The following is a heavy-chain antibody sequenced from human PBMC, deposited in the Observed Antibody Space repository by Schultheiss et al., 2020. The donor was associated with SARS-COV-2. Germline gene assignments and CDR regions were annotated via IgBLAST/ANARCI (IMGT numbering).Heavy chain of an antibody. CDR3: ARATYYYDSSGYSPGGYYFDY. Sequence: SETLSLTCTVSGGSISSGGYYWSWIRQHPGKGLEWIGYIYYSGSTNYNPSLKSRVTISVDTSKNQFSLKLSSVTAADTAVYYCARATYYYDSSGYSPGGYYFDYWGQGTLVTVSS. CDR2: IYYSGST. CDR1: GGSISSGGYY. V-gene: IGHV4-61*08. J-gene: IGHJ4*02. D-gene: IGHD3-22*01.